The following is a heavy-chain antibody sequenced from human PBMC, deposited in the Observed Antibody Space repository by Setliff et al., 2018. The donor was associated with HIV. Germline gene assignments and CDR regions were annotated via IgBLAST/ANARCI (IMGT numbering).Heavy chain of an antibody. CDR2: IKQDGSDM. D-gene: IGHD2-2*01. V-gene: IGHV3-7*01. CDR3: ARLIVVVPVAMGPYFDY. Sequence: GGSLRLSCAASGFAFSGHQMSWVRQAPGKGLEWVANIKQDGSDMHYIESVKGRSTIFRDNAKNSVYLQMNDLRAEDTAVYYCARLIVVVPVAMGPYFDYWGQGSLVTVSS. CDR1: GFAFSGHQ. J-gene: IGHJ4*02.